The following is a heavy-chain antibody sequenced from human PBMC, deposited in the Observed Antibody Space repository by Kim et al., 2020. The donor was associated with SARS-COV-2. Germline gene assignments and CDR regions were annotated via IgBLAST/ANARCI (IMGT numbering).Heavy chain of an antibody. CDR3: ARGVVSLTATSGFDH. V-gene: IGHV3-74*01. J-gene: IGHJ4*02. D-gene: IGHD2-8*02. Sequence: DSVKGRFTISRDNAKNTLFLQMNSLRAEDTAVYYCARGVVSLTATSGFDHWGQGTLVTVSS.